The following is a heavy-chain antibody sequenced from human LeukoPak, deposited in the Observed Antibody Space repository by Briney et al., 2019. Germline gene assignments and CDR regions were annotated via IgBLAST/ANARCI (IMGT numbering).Heavy chain of an antibody. J-gene: IGHJ4*02. V-gene: IGHV3-23*01. CDR3: AKGGLTIFGVVTRFEY. CDR1: GFTFSSYA. D-gene: IGHD3-3*01. CDR2: ISGSGGST. Sequence: GASLRLSCAASGFTFSSYAMSWVRQAPGKGLEWVSAISGSGGSTYYPDSVKGRFTISRDNSKSTLYLQMNSLRAEDTAVYYCAKGGLTIFGVVTRFEYWGQGTLVTVSS.